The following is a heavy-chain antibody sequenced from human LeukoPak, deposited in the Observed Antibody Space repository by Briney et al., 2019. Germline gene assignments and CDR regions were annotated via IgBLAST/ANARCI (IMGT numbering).Heavy chain of an antibody. CDR3: AKDKGTGYNSQDY. D-gene: IGHD3-9*01. CDR1: GFTFSRHG. J-gene: IGHJ4*02. Sequence: PGGSLRLSCAVSGFTFSRHGVHWVRKAQGKGQEWVAVITNDGNDKYYADSVKGRFTITRETPKNTLYLQMNGLRAEDTALYYCAKDKGTGYNSQDYWGQGTLVTVSS. V-gene: IGHV3-30*18. CDR2: ITNDGNDK.